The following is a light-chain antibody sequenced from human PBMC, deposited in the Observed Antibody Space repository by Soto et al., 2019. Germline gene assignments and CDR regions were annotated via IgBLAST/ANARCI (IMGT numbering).Light chain of an antibody. CDR2: TAS. J-gene: IGKJ1*01. Sequence: DIQMTQSPSVLSASVGDRVTITCRASQSVNSWLAWYQHKPGKAPKLLIYTASSLQSGVPSRFSGSGSGTEFTLTISSLQPDDFATYYCQQYHSWTFGQGTKVDI. CDR3: QQYHSWT. V-gene: IGKV1-5*03. CDR1: QSVNSW.